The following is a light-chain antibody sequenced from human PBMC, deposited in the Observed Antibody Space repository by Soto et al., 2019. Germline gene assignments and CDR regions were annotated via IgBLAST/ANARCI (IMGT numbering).Light chain of an antibody. Sequence: DIQMTQSPSTLSASVGDRVTITCRASQSISSWLAWYQQKPGQAPKLLIYKATSLESGVTSRFSGSGSGTEFTLTISSLQPDDFATYYCQQYNSYSPTFGQGTKVEIK. J-gene: IGKJ1*01. CDR2: KAT. CDR3: QQYNSYSPT. CDR1: QSISSW. V-gene: IGKV1-5*03.